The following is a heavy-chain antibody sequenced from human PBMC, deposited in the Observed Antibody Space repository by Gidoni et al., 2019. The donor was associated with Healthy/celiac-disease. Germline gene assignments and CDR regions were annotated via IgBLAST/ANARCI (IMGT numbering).Heavy chain of an antibody. V-gene: IGHV1-46*01. CDR3: ARDRLSHIAAAGYFDY. CDR1: GYTFTSYY. Sequence: QVQLVQSGAEVKKPVASVKVSCKASGYTFTSYYMHWVRQAPGQGLEWMGIINPSGGSTSYAQKFQGGVTMTRDTSTSTVYMELSSLRSEDTAVYYCARDRLSHIAAAGYFDYWGQGTLVTVSS. CDR2: INPSGGST. J-gene: IGHJ4*02. D-gene: IGHD6-13*01.